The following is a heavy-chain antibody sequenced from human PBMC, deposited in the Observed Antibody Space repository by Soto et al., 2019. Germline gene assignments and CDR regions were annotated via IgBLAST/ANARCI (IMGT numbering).Heavy chain of an antibody. J-gene: IGHJ4*02. CDR1: GFSLSTSGVG. CDR3: AHSTSDKEQIFDYGDYGFDY. D-gene: IGHD4-17*01. CDR2: IYWDDDK. Sequence: QITLKESGPTLVKPTQTLTLTCTFSGFSLSTSGVGVGWIRQPPGKALEWLALIYWDDDKRYSPSLKSRLTITKDTSKNQVVLTMTNMDPVDTATYYCAHSTSDKEQIFDYGDYGFDYWGQGTLVTVSS. V-gene: IGHV2-5*02.